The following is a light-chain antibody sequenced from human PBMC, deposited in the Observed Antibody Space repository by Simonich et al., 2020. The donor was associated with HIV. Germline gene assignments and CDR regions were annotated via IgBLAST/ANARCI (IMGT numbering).Light chain of an antibody. CDR1: QSIGRF. CDR3: QQSYSTPHT. V-gene: IGKV1-39*01. CDR2: AAS. Sequence: DIQMTKFQSSLSDPVGDRFTITCRASQSIGRFLIGYLQKPGKAPKILIYAASSLQRWVPSRFSGSGSGIDFILTISSLQPEDFATYYCQQSYSTPHTFGQGTKLVIK. J-gene: IGKJ2*01.